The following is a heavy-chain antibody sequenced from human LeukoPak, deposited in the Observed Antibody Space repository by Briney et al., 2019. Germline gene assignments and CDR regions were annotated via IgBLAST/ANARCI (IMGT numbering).Heavy chain of an antibody. J-gene: IGHJ5*02. CDR3: ATGREYSSSWYAPNWFDP. CDR2: ISGSGGST. CDR1: GFTFSSYA. D-gene: IGHD6-13*01. Sequence: RGSLRLSCAASGFTFSSYAMSWVRQAPGKGLEWVSAISGSGGSTYYADSVKGRFTISRDNSKNTLYLQMNSLRAEDTAVYYCATGREYSSSWYAPNWFDPWGQGTLVTVSS. V-gene: IGHV3-23*01.